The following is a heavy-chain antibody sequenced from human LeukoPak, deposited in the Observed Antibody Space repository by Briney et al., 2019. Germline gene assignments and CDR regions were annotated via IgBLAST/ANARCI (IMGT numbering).Heavy chain of an antibody. CDR2: IYPGDSET. D-gene: IGHD6-13*01. CDR1: GYSFTNYW. CDR3: ARFGLTSSLDY. V-gene: IGHV5-51*01. Sequence: GESLKISCKGSGYSFTNYWIGWVRQMPGKGLEWMGIIYPGDSETKYSPSFLGQVTISGDKSISTAYLQWGSLKASDTAIYYCARFGLTSSLDYWGQGTLVTVSS. J-gene: IGHJ4*02.